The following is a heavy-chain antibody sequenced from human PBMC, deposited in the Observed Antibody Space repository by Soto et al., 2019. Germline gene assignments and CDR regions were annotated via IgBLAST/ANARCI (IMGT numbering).Heavy chain of an antibody. D-gene: IGHD3-22*01. J-gene: IGHJ4*02. V-gene: IGHV4-31*03. CDR2: IYYSGST. CDR1: GGSVSSGGYY. Sequence: QVQLQESGPGLVKPSQTLSLTCTVSGGSVSSGGYYWNWIRQHPGKGLEWIGYIYYSGSTSYNPSLKSRFTISVDTSKNQFSLKLSSVTAADTAVYYCARDVGHYYDSSGFDYWGQGTLVTVSS. CDR3: ARDVGHYYDSSGFDY.